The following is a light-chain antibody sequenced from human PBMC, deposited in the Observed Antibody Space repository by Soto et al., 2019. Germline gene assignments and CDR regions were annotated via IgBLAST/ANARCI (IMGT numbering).Light chain of an antibody. CDR2: KAS. V-gene: IGKV1-5*03. J-gene: IGKJ1*01. CDR3: QHYNSYSEA. Sequence: DIQMTQAPSTLSGSVGDRVTITCRARQTISSRLAWYRQKPGESTNLRSYKASTLKSWFPSRLSGSGPGTEFTLTTGSPPPDDFATYYCQHYNSYSEAFGQGTKVDIK. CDR1: QTISSR.